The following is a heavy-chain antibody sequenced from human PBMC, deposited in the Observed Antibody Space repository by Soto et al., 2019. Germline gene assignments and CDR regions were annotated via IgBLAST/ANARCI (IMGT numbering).Heavy chain of an antibody. CDR1: GGSISSGGYS. CDR3: VRAGGLGAVAVDY. CDR2: IYHSGST. V-gene: IGHV4-30-2*01. Sequence: QLQLQESGSGLVKPSQTLSLTCAVSGGSISSGGYSWSWIRQPPGKGLEWIGYIYHSGSTYYNPSLESRVTIPVDRSKNQFSRKLSSVTAADTAVYYCVRAGGLGAVAVDYWGQGTLVTVSS. J-gene: IGHJ4*02. D-gene: IGHD6-19*01.